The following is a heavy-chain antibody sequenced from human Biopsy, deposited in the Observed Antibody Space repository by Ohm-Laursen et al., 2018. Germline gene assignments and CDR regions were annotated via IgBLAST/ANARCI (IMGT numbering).Heavy chain of an antibody. Sequence: SLRLSCAASGFTFSSYAMTWVRQAPGKGLEWVAFIWSSATYKAYADSVKGRFTVSRVNSKNTVYLQMNSLSADDTAIYSCVKDGGQTAPYSFDVWGQGTMVTVSS. CDR3: VKDGGQTAPYSFDV. J-gene: IGHJ3*01. D-gene: IGHD3-16*01. V-gene: IGHV3-33*06. CDR1: GFTFSSYA. CDR2: IWSSATYK.